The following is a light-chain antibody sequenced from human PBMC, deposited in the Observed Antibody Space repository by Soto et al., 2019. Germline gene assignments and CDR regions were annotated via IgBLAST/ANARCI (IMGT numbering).Light chain of an antibody. CDR2: KAS. V-gene: IGKV1-5*03. CDR1: QSISSW. Sequence: DIQMTQSPSTLSASVGDRVTITCRASQSISSWLAWYQQKPGKAPKLLIYKASSLQSGVPSRFSGSGSGTEFTLTISSLQPEDFATDYCQQYDRYSLTFGQGTKVEIK. CDR3: QQYDRYSLT. J-gene: IGKJ1*01.